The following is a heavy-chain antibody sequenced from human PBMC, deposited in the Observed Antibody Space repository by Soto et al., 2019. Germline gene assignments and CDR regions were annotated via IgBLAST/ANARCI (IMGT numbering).Heavy chain of an antibody. J-gene: IGHJ3*02. V-gene: IGHV1-69*13. CDR3: ARAYCGGDCYRPNDAFDI. D-gene: IGHD2-21*02. CDR2: IIPIFGTA. CDR1: GGTFSSYA. Sequence: GASVKVSCKASGGTFSSYAISWVRQAPGQGLEWMGGIIPIFGTANYAQKFQGRVTITADESTSTAYMELSSLRSEDTAVYYCARAYCGGDCYRPNDAFDIWGQGTMVTVSS.